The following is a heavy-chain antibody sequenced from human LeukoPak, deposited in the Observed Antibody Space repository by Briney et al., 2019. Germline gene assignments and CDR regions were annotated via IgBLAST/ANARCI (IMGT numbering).Heavy chain of an antibody. Sequence: ASVKVSCKASVYTFTNYGFSWVRQAPGQGLEWMGWINPNSGGTNYTQKFQGRVTMTRDTSISTAYLELNRLTSDDTAVYYCARVLARYGNLDYWGQGILVTVSS. CDR1: VYTFTNYG. CDR2: INPNSGGT. J-gene: IGHJ4*02. D-gene: IGHD1-14*01. CDR3: ARVLARYGNLDY. V-gene: IGHV1-2*02.